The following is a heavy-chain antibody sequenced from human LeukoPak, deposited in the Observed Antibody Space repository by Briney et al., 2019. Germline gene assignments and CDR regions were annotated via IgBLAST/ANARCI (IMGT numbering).Heavy chain of an antibody. J-gene: IGHJ4*02. V-gene: IGHV3-30*18. Sequence: PGRSLRLSCAASGFTFSSYGMHWVRQAPGKGLEWVAVISYDGSNKYYADSVKGRFTISRDNSKSTVYLQMSSLRAEDTAVYYCVKGGQYSSSGLDYWGQGTLVTVSS. D-gene: IGHD6-6*01. CDR2: ISYDGSNK. CDR3: VKGGQYSSSGLDY. CDR1: GFTFSSYG.